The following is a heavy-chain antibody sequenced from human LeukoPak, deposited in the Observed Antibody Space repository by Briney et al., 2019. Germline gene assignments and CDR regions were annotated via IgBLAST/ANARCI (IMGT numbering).Heavy chain of an antibody. Sequence: ASVKVSCKASGYTFTSYGISWVRQAPGQGLEWMGWISAYNGNTNYAQKLRGRVTMTTDTSTSTAYMELRSLRSDDTAVYYCARTSQLELRASYFDYWGQGTLVTVSS. CDR1: GYTFTSYG. CDR2: ISAYNGNT. D-gene: IGHD1-7*01. V-gene: IGHV1-18*01. CDR3: ARTSQLELRASYFDY. J-gene: IGHJ4*02.